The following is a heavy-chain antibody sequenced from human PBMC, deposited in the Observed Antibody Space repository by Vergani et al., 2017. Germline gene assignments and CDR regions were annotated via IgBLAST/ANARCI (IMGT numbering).Heavy chain of an antibody. Sequence: EVQLVDSGGGLVQPGRSLRLSCTASGFTFGDYAMSWFRQAPGKGLEWVSFIRSKDYGGTTEYAASVKGRFTISRDDSKSIAYLQMNSLKTEDTAVYYCTRDPGYSSPTVPVFDYWGQGTLVTVSS. D-gene: IGHD6-13*01. V-gene: IGHV3-49*03. CDR2: IRSKDYGGTT. CDR1: GFTFGDYA. J-gene: IGHJ4*02. CDR3: TRDPGYSSPTVPVFDY.